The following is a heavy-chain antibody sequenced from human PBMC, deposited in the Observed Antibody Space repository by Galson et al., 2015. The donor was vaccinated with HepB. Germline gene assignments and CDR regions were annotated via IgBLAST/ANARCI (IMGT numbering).Heavy chain of an antibody. Sequence: SVKVSCKASGGTFSSYAISWVRQAPGQGLEWMGGIIPIFGTANYAQKFQGRVTITADKSTSTAYMELSSLRSEDTAVYYRARAGSSPNKGEFDYWGQGTLVTVSS. J-gene: IGHJ4*02. V-gene: IGHV1-69*06. CDR2: IIPIFGTA. D-gene: IGHD1-26*01. CDR3: ARAGSSPNKGEFDY. CDR1: GGTFSSYA.